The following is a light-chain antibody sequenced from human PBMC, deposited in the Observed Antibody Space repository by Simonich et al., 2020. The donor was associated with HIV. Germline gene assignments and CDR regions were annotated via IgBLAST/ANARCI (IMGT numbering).Light chain of an antibody. J-gene: IGKJ1*01. CDR3: QQYNSCPWT. CDR1: QSISSW. CDR2: KAF. Sequence: DIQMTQSPSSLSASVGDRVTITCRASQSISSWLAGYQQKPGKAPKLLIYKAFSLESGVPSRFSGSGSGTEFTLTISSLQPDDFATYYCQQYNSCPWTFGQGTKVEIK. V-gene: IGKV1-5*03.